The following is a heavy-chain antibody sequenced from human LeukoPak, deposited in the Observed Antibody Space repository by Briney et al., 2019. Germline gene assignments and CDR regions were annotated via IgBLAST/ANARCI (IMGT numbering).Heavy chain of an antibody. D-gene: IGHD2-8*01. CDR2: IKEDGSEK. V-gene: IGHV3-7*01. J-gene: IGHJ4*02. CDR1: GFPFNSHW. Sequence: SGGSLRLSCAASGFPFNSHWMSWVRQAPGKGLERVANIKEDGSEKTYVDSVKGRFTISRDNAKNSVYLQMNSLRVEDTAVYYCAAAPNSKYFDYWGQGNLVTVS. CDR3: AAAPNSKYFDY.